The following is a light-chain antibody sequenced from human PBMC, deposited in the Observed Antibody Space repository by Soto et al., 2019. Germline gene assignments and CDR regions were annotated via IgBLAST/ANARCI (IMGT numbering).Light chain of an antibody. CDR2: GAS. V-gene: IGKV3-15*01. J-gene: IGKJ3*01. CDR1: QSVSSN. Sequence: EIVMTQSPATLSVSPGERATLSCRASQSVSSNLAWYQQIPGQAPRLLIYGASTRATGIPARFSGSGSGTEFTLTISSLQSEDFAVYYCQQYNNWPPRGFGPGTKVDIK. CDR3: QQYNNWPPRG.